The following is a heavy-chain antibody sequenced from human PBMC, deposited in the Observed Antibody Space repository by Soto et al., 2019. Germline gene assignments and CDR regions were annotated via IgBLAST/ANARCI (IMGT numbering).Heavy chain of an antibody. Sequence: SETLSLTCTVSGGSISSGGYYWSWIRHHPGKGLEWIGYIYYSGSTYYNPSLKSRVTISVDTSKNQFSLKLSSVTAADTAVYYCAASCVACGGFNYYGMDVWGQGTTVTV. CDR1: GGSISSGGYY. CDR2: IYYSGST. D-gene: IGHD2-21*01. CDR3: AASCVACGGFNYYGMDV. J-gene: IGHJ6*02. V-gene: IGHV4-31*03.